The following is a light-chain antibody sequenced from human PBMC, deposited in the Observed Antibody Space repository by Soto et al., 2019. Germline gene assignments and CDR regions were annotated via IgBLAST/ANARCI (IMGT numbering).Light chain of an antibody. J-gene: IGKJ1*01. CDR1: QSLDRDY. CDR3: HQYDSYPRT. Sequence: IQMTQSPSTLSASLGDRVTMTCRASQSLDRDYLAWYQQKPGKAPKLLIYRASTLESGVPARFTGGGSGTAFTLTISSLEPDDFATYYCHQYDSYPRTFGQGTKV. CDR2: RAS. V-gene: IGKV1-5*03.